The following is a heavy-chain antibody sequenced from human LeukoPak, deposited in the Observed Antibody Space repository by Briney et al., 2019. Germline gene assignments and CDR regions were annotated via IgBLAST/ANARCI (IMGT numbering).Heavy chain of an antibody. V-gene: IGHV3-73*01. D-gene: IGHD2-8*01. CDR2: IRSKANSYAT. CDR3: TSTLLGCCTNGVCYTFY. J-gene: IGHJ4*02. Sequence: GGSLRLSCAASGFTFSGSAMHWVRQASGKGLEWVGRIRSKANSYATAYAASVKGRFTISRDDSKNTAYLQMNSLKTEDTAVYYCTSTLLGCCTNGVCYTFYWGQGTLVTVSS. CDR1: GFTFSGSA.